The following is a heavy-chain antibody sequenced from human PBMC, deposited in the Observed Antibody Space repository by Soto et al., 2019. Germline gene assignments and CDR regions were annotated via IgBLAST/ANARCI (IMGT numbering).Heavy chain of an antibody. CDR1: GFTVSPYL. D-gene: IGHD3-22*01. CDR3: ARDLGYGMDV. CDR2: FNSYGSSA. V-gene: IGHV3-74*01. Sequence: EVQLVESGGGLVQPGGSLRVSCAASGFTVSPYLMHWVRQAPGKGLVWVSRFNSYGSSATYTSSVKGRFTISRDNAKNTLYMQINSLRADDTAVYFCARDLGYGMDVWGQGTTGTVSS. J-gene: IGHJ6*02.